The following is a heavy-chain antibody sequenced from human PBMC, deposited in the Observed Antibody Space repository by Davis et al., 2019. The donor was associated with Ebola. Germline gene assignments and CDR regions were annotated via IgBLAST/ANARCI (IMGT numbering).Heavy chain of an antibody. CDR3: ARTRHSVVVAATSHWFDP. V-gene: IGHV4-34*01. CDR1: GGPFSGYY. D-gene: IGHD2-15*01. Sequence: SQTLSLTCAVYGGPFSGYYWSWLRQPPGKGLEWIGEINHSGSTNYNPSLKSRVTISVDTSKNQFSLKLSSVTAADTAVYYCARTRHSVVVAATSHWFDPWGQGTLVTVSS. J-gene: IGHJ5*02. CDR2: INHSGST.